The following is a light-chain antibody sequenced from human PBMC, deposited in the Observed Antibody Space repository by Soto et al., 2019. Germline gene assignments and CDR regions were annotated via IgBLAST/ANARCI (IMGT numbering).Light chain of an antibody. CDR2: EVT. V-gene: IGLV2-8*01. CDR3: SSRIGGTSVV. J-gene: IGLJ2*01. CDR1: SSDLGDFNY. Sequence: QSVLTQPPSASGSPGQSVTISCTGTSSDLGDFNYVSWYQQHPGQVPKLMIYEVTKRPSGVPDRFSGSKSGNTASLTVSGLQAEDEGDYYCSSRIGGTSVVFGGGTKLTFL.